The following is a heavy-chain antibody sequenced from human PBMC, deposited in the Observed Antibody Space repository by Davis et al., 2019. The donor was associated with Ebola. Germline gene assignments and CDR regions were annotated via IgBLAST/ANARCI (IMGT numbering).Heavy chain of an antibody. CDR2: ISSSSSYI. V-gene: IGHV3-21*01. CDR3: ARECCSSTILLLGYMDV. Sequence: GGSLRLSCAASGFTFSSYSMNWVRQAPGKGLEWVSSISSSSSYIYYADSVKGRFTISRDNAKNSLYLQMNSLRAEDTAVYYCARECCSSTILLLGYMDVWGKGTTVTVSS. J-gene: IGHJ6*03. CDR1: GFTFSSYS. D-gene: IGHD2-2*01.